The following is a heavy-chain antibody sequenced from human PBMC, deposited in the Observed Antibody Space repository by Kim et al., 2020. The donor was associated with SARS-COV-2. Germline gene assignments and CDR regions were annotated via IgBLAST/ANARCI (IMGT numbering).Heavy chain of an antibody. D-gene: IGHD2-8*02. Sequence: DSVGGRFTLSRDNSKNTVSLQMNSLRPDDAALYYCARAPRSDWWRFDDWGQGTLVTVSS. CDR3: ARAPRSDWWRFDD. J-gene: IGHJ4*02. V-gene: IGHV3-30*04.